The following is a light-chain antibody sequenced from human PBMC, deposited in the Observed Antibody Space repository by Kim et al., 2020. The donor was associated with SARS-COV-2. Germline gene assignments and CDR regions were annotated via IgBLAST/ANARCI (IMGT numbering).Light chain of an antibody. CDR2: GKN. V-gene: IGLV3-19*01. Sequence: SSELTQDPAVSVALGQTVRITCQGDSLRSYYASWYQQKPGQAPVLVIYGKNNRPSGIPDRFSGSSSGNTASLTITGAQAEDEADYYCNSRDNSGKRVFGGGTQLTVL. J-gene: IGLJ2*01. CDR3: NSRDNSGKRV. CDR1: SLRSYY.